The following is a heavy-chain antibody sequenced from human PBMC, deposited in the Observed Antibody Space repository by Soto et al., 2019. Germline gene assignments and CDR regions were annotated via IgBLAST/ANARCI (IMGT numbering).Heavy chain of an antibody. J-gene: IGHJ3*01. CDR3: ARRSVRHSNAFDF. CDR1: GGTFRNLA. D-gene: IGHD2-15*01. Sequence: QVQLVQSGAEVKKPGSSVKVYCKASGGTFRNLAINWVRQAPGQGLEWMGGFIPIIGGGINAQKFQGRVTITSDESTSTAYMELSSLKSEDTAMYFCARRSVRHSNAFDFWGQGTMVTVSS. CDR2: FIPIIGGG. V-gene: IGHV1-69*01.